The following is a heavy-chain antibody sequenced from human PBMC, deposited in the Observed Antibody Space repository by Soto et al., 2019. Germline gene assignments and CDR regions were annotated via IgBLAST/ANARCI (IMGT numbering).Heavy chain of an antibody. Sequence: GGSLRLSCAASGFTFSTCGMHWVRQAPGKGLEWVADTSSDGGNEHYADSVKGRFTISRDNSKNTLYLQMNSLRAEDTAVYYCAKAGYYDRSGYYYYFHYWGQGTLCTVSA. V-gene: IGHV3-30*18. J-gene: IGHJ4*02. CDR2: TSSDGGNE. D-gene: IGHD3-22*01. CDR3: AKAGYYDRSGYYYYFHY. CDR1: GFTFSTCG.